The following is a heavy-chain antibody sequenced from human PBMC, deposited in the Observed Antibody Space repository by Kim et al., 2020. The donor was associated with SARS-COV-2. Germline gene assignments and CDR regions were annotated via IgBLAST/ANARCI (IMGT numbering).Heavy chain of an antibody. CDR3: ARHQVGAEYNWFDP. V-gene: IGHV4-39*01. D-gene: IGHD1-26*01. Sequence: NPSLKSRVTISVDTSKNQFSLKLSSVTTADTAVYYCARHQVGAEYNWFDPWGQGTLVTVSS. J-gene: IGHJ5*02.